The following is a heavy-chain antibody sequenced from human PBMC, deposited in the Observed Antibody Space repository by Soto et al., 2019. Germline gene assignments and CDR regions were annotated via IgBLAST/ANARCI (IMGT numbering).Heavy chain of an antibody. D-gene: IGHD4-17*01. Sequence: SETLSLTCTVSGGSISNYYWIWIRQPPGKGLEWIGYIFYSGSTNYNPSLKSRVTISVDTSKNQFSLKLSSVTAADTAVYYCARGGTLRVFDYWGQGTLVTAPQ. CDR2: IFYSGST. V-gene: IGHV4-59*01. CDR1: GGSISNYY. CDR3: ARGGTLRVFDY. J-gene: IGHJ4*02.